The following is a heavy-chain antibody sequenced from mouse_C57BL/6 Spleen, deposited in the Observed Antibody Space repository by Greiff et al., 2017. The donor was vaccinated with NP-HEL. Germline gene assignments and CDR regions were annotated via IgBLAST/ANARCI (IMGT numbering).Heavy chain of an antibody. CDR1: GYTFTDYY. D-gene: IGHD1-1*01. J-gene: IGHJ4*01. V-gene: IGHV1-76*01. CDR3: ARRNYYGTPYAMDY. CDR2: IYPGSGNT. Sequence: VQLQQSGAELVRPGASVKLSCKASGYTFTDYYINWVKQRPGQGLEWIARIYPGSGNTYYNEKFKGKATLTAEKSSSTAYMQLSSLTSEDSAVYFCARRNYYGTPYAMDYWGQGTSVTVSS.